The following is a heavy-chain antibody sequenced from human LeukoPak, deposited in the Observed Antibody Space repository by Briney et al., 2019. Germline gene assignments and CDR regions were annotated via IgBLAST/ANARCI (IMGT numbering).Heavy chain of an antibody. V-gene: IGHV1-69*04. D-gene: IGHD6-13*01. CDR3: ARVLDGSSARLFDP. Sequence: ASVKVSCKASGGSFNSYVITWVRQAPGQGLEWMGRIIPILNVANFAQKFQGRVTITADKSTNTAHMELSSLRSEDTAVYYCARVLDGSSARLFDPWGQGTLVTVSS. CDR1: GGSFNSYV. CDR2: IIPILNVA. J-gene: IGHJ5*02.